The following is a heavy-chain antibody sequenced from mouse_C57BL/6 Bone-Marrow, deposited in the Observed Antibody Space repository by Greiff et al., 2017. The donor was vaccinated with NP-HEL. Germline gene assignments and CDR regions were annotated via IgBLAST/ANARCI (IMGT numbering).Heavy chain of an antibody. CDR3: ARGVYYDYPWFAY. Sequence: QVHVKQSGAELARPGASVKLSCKASGYTFTSYGISWVKQRTGQGLEWIGEIYPRSGNTYYNEKFKGKATLTADKSSSTAYMELRSLTSEDSAVYFGARGVYYDYPWFAYWGQGTLVTVSA. D-gene: IGHD2-4*01. CDR1: GYTFTSYG. CDR2: IYPRSGNT. J-gene: IGHJ3*01. V-gene: IGHV1-81*01.